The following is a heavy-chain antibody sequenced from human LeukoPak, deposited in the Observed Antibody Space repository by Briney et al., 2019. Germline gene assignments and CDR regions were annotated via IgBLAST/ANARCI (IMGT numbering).Heavy chain of an antibody. D-gene: IGHD2-21*02. CDR1: GYTFTSYG. J-gene: IGHJ6*02. CDR2: ISAYSGNT. CDR3: ARGGGTDYAYCGGDCYGNGMDV. Sequence: EASVKVSCKASGYTFTSYGISWVRQAPGQGLEWMGWISAYSGNTNYAQKLQGRVTMTTDTSTSTAYMELRSLRSDDTAVYYCARGGGTDYAYCGGDCYGNGMDVWGQGTTVTVSS. V-gene: IGHV1-18*01.